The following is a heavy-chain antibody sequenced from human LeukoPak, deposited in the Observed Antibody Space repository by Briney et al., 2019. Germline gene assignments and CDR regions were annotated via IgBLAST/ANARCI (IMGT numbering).Heavy chain of an antibody. CDR2: ISGSGGST. Sequence: PGGSLRLSCAASGFTFRSYAMSWVRQAPGKGLEWVSAISGSGGSTYYADSVKGRFTISRDKSKNTLYLQMNSLRAEDTAVYYCARGNPDFRREVVRGALSYWGQGTLVTVSS. CDR1: GFTFRSYA. J-gene: IGHJ4*02. D-gene: IGHD3-10*01. V-gene: IGHV3-23*01. CDR3: ARGNPDFRREVVRGALSY.